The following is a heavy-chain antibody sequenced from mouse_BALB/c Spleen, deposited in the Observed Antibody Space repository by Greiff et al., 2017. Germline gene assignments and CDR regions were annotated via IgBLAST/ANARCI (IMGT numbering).Heavy chain of an antibody. D-gene: IGHD2-1*01. Sequence: VKLVESGPGLVAPSQSLSITCTVSGFSLTGYGVTWVRQPPGKGLEWLGMIWGDGSTDYNSALKSRLSISKDNSKSQVFLKMNSLQTDDTAMYYCARQEDLLWYMDYWGQGTSVTVAS. V-gene: IGHV2-6-7*01. CDR2: IWGDGST. CDR3: ARQEDLLWYMDY. J-gene: IGHJ4*01. CDR1: GFSLTGYG.